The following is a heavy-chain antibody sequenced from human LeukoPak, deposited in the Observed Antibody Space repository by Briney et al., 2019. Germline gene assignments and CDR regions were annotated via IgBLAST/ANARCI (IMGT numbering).Heavy chain of an antibody. CDR1: GYSITNGYY. D-gene: IGHD3-10*01. V-gene: IGHV4-38-2*02. CDR3: AANSADYNTLGSSYKV. CDR2: ISYSGTT. J-gene: IGHJ4*02. Sequence: SETLSLTCTVSGYSITNGYYWGWIRQSPGKGLEWIGSISYSGTTYYNPSLKSRVTISVDTSKNHFSLKLSSVTAADTAVYYCAANSADYNTLGSSYKVWGQGTLVTVSS.